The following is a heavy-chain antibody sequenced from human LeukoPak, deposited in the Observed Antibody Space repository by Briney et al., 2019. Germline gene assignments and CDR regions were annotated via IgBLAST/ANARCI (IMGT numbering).Heavy chain of an antibody. Sequence: SVKVSCKASGGTFSSYAISWVRQAPGQGLEWMGRIIPILGIANYAQKFQGRVTITADKSTSTAYMELSSLRSEDTAVYYCATKRYSRYAGDAFDIWGQGTMVTVSS. CDR3: ATKRYSRYAGDAFDI. V-gene: IGHV1-69*04. J-gene: IGHJ3*02. CDR1: GGTFSSYA. D-gene: IGHD5-12*01. CDR2: IIPILGIA.